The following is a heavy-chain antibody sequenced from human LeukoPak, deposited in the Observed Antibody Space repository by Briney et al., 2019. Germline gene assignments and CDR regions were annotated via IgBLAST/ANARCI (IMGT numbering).Heavy chain of an antibody. J-gene: IGHJ6*03. CDR3: ARRYYDFWSELYYYMDV. CDR2: INPNSGGT. D-gene: IGHD3-3*01. CDR1: GYTFTGYY. Sequence: LVASVKVSCKASGYTFTGYYMHWVRQAPGQGLELMGWINPNSGGTNYAQKFQGRVTMTRDTSISTAYMELSRLRSDDTAVYYCARRYYDFWSELYYYMDVWGKGTTVTVSS. V-gene: IGHV1-2*03.